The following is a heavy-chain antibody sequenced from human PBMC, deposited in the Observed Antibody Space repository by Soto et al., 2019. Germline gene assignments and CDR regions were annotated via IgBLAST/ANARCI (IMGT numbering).Heavy chain of an antibody. CDR2: ISGKCAST. D-gene: IGHD2-15*01. J-gene: IGHJ6*02. V-gene: IGHV3-23*01. Sequence: PWVSLRLSCAPAGFTFSSYAMYWVRQAPGKKLAWVSAISGKCASTYYADFVEGRFTSSRDSSKKTRYLQMNSLRGEDTAVYYCAKDPRALGYCSGGSCYSYGMDVWGQGTTVTVSS. CDR3: AKDPRALGYCSGGSCYSYGMDV. CDR1: GFTFSSYA.